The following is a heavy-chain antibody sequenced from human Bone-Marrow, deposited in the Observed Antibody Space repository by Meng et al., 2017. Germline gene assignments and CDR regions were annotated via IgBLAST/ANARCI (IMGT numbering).Heavy chain of an antibody. CDR3: ASGQYGDVADHFDY. CDR2: IKQDGSVK. Sequence: GESLKISCAASGFTFSSYGMHWVRQAPGKGLEWVANIKQDGSVKYSVDSLKDRFTISRDNAENSLYLQMNSLRAEDTAVYYCASGQYGDVADHFDYWGQGTLVTVSS. CDR1: GFTFSSYG. J-gene: IGHJ4*02. V-gene: IGHV3-7*01. D-gene: IGHD4-17*01.